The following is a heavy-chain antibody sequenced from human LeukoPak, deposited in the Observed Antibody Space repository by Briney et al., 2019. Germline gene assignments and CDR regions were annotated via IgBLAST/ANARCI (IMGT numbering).Heavy chain of an antibody. V-gene: IGHV4-39*07. CDR3: ARALGVAAAGIIWFDP. Sequence: ASETLSLTCTVSGGSISSSSYYWGWIRQPPGKGLEWIGSIYYSGSTYYNPSLKSRVTISVDTSKNQFSLKLSSVTAADTAVYYCARALGVAAAGIIWFDPWGQGTLVTVSS. CDR2: IYYSGST. J-gene: IGHJ5*02. CDR1: GGSISSSSYY. D-gene: IGHD6-13*01.